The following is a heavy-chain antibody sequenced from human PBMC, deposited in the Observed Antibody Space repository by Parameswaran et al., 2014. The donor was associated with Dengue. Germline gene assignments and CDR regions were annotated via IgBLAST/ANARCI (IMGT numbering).Heavy chain of an antibody. CDR1: GGSISSHY. Sequence: ASETLSLTCTVSGGSISSHYWSWIRQPPGKGLEWIGYIYYSGSTNYNPSLKSRVTISVDTSKNQFSLKLSSVTAADTAVYYCARGLGMGGSFDYWGQGTLVTVSS. V-gene: IGHV4-59*11. J-gene: IGHJ4*02. D-gene: IGHD7-27*01. CDR2: IYYSGST. CDR3: ARGLGMGGSFDY.